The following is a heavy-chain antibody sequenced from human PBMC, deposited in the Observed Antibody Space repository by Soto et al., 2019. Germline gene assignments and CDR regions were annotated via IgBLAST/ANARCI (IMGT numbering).Heavy chain of an antibody. CDR3: ARGGYYYDSSGYYDAFDI. CDR2: IYHSGST. J-gene: IGHJ3*02. Sequence: SETLSLTCAVSGGSISSGGYSWSWIRQPPGKGLEWIGYIYHSGSTYYNPSLKSRVTISVDRSKNQFSLKLSSVTAADTAVYYCARGGYYYDSSGYYDAFDICGQGTMVTVSS. D-gene: IGHD3-22*01. CDR1: GGSISSGGYS. V-gene: IGHV4-30-2*01.